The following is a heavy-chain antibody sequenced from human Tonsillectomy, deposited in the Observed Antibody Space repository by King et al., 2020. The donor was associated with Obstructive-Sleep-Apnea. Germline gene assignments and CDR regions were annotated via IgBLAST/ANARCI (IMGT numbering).Heavy chain of an antibody. V-gene: IGHV3-9*01. CDR3: AKDSDFNILTGFFDR. J-gene: IGHJ4*02. Sequence: VQLVESGGVLVQPGRSLRLSCAASGFIFNDHAMHWVRQVPGKGLEWVSGISGNSNAILYADSVRGRFTISRDNAKNSLYLQMNSLRLEDTALYYCAKDSDFNILTGFFDRWGQGTPVTVSS. CDR1: GFIFNDHA. CDR2: ISGNSNAI. D-gene: IGHD3-9*01.